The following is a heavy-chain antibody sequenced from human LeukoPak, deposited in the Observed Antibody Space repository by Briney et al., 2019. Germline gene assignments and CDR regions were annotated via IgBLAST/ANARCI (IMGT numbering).Heavy chain of an antibody. V-gene: IGHV5-51*01. CDR3: ARLRGYGDYPIDRHHFDY. J-gene: IGHJ4*02. CDR1: GYSFTSYW. D-gene: IGHD4-17*01. CDR2: IYPGDSDT. Sequence: GEPLQISGPGSGYSFTSYWIGWFRPLPGKGLEWMGIIYPGDSDTTYSPSFQDQATISARNSISTAYPQSSSLKASHTAMYYCARLRGYGDYPIDRHHFDYWGQRTLVTVSS.